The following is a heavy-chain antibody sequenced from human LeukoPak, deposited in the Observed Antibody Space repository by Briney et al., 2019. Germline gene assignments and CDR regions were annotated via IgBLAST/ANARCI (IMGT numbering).Heavy chain of an antibody. CDR1: GYTFTSYS. CDR2: INPSGGST. CDR3: ARDQGSLTRSWYTGY. V-gene: IGHV1-46*01. J-gene: IGHJ4*02. Sequence: ASVKVSCKASGYTFTSYSMHWVRQAPGQGLEWMGVINPSGGSTSFAQKFQGRVTMTRDTSTSTVYMELSSLTPDDTAVYFCARDQGSLTRSWYTGYWGQGTQVTVSS. D-gene: IGHD6-13*01.